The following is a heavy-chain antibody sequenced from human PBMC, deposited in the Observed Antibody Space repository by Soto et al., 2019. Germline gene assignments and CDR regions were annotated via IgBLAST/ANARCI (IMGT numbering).Heavy chain of an antibody. CDR2: IIPIFNST. V-gene: IGHV1-69*06. CDR3: ARPPGYISDWHYFDL. D-gene: IGHD2-21*02. CDR1: GRRFSNYV. Sequence: GASVKVSCKVSGRRFSNYVISWVRQAPGHGLEWLGRIIPIFNSTKYAQSFQGRVTITADKSTSTASLELSSLRSDDTAVYYCARPPGYISDWHYFDLWGQGTLVTVSS. J-gene: IGHJ4*02.